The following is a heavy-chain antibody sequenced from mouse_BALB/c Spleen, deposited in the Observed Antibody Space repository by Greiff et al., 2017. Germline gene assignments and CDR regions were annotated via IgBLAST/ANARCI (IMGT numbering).Heavy chain of an antibody. CDR1: GYTFTDYN. CDR2: IYPYNGGT. J-gene: IGHJ3*01. CDR3: ARRDSSGYGFAY. D-gene: IGHD3-2*01. V-gene: IGHV1S29*02. Sequence: EVQLQESGPELVKPGASVKISCKASGYTFTDYNMHWVKQSHGKSLEWIGYIYPYNGGTGYNQKFKSKATLTVDNSSSTAYMELRSLTSEDSAVYYCARRDSSGYGFAYWGQGTLVTVSA.